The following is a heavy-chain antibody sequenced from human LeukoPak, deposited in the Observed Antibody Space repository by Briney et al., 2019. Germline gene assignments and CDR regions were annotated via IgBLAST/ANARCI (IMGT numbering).Heavy chain of an antibody. J-gene: IGHJ4*02. V-gene: IGHV4-34*01. D-gene: IGHD6-19*01. CDR1: GGSFSGYY. Sequence: SETLSLTCAVYGGSFSGYYWSWIRQPPGKGLEWIGEINHSGSTSYNPSLKSRVTISVDTSKNQFSLKLSSVTAADTAVYYCARQQWLVRYYFDYWGQGTLVTVSS. CDR3: ARQQWLVRYYFDY. CDR2: INHSGST.